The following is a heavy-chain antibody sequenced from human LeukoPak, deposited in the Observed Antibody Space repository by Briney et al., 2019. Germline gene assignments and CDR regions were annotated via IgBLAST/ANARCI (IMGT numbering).Heavy chain of an antibody. CDR1: AYTFTNYN. Sequence: ASVKVSFKASAYTFTNYNINWVRQATGQGLEWMGWRNPNSGRTGFAQKLQGRLTMTADTSISTAYMELSSLTSDDTAVYYCARGPVSTHGMDVWGQGTTVTVSS. CDR3: ARGPVSTHGMDV. V-gene: IGHV1-8*01. J-gene: IGHJ6*02. CDR2: RNPNSGRT. D-gene: IGHD6-13*01.